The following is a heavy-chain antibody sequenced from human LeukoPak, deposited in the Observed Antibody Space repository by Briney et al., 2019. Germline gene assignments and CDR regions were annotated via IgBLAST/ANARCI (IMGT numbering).Heavy chain of an antibody. CDR2: IYHSGST. CDR1: GGSFSVYY. J-gene: IGHJ3*02. D-gene: IGHD2-15*01. V-gene: IGHV4-34*01. Sequence: PSETLSLTCAVYGGSFSVYYWSWMRQPPGKGLEWIGEIYHSGSTKYNASLKSRVTISVDTSKTQFSLKLSSVTAAYTAVYYCAREEDCSGGICYLGNAFDIWGQGTMVTASS. CDR3: AREEDCSGGICYLGNAFDI.